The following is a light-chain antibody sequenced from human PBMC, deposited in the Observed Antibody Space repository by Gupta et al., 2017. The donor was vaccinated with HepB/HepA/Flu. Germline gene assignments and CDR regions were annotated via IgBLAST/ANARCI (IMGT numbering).Light chain of an antibody. V-gene: IGKV1-12*01. Sequence: IQKTQSPSSVSASIGDRVTITCRASQSIFSWLMWYQQKPGEAPKLLISTASSLQSGVPSRFSGSGSGTEFTLTISSLQPEDFATYYCQQAISTPLTFGGGTKVEIK. CDR1: QSIFSW. CDR2: TAS. CDR3: QQAISTPLT. J-gene: IGKJ4*01.